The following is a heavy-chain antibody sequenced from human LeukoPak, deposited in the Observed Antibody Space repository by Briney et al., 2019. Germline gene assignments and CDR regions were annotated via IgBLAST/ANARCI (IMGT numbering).Heavy chain of an antibody. CDR1: GFTFSIYT. Sequence: GGSLRLSCGASGFTFSIYTMNWVGQAPGKGLEWVSSISSTSSTISYADSVKGRFTISRDNAKNSLYLQMNSLRDEDTAVYYCARSRGFDYWGQGTLVTVSS. CDR3: ARSRGFDY. D-gene: IGHD3-10*01. V-gene: IGHV3-48*02. J-gene: IGHJ4*02. CDR2: ISSTSSTI.